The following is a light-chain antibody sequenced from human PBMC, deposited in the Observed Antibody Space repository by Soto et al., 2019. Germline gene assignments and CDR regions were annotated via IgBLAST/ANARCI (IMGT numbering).Light chain of an antibody. V-gene: IGLV2-14*01. Sequence: QSALTQPASVSGSPGQSITISCTGASSDVGGYNYVSWFQQHPGKAPKLMIYDVSNRPPGVSNRFSGSKSGNTASLTISGLQAEDEADYYCSSYTSSSTLVVFGGGTQLTVL. CDR1: SSDVGGYNY. CDR3: SSYTSSSTLVV. J-gene: IGLJ2*01. CDR2: DVS.